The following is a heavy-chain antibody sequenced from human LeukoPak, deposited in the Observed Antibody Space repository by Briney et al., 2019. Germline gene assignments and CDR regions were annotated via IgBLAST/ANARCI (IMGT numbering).Heavy chain of an antibody. CDR2: IKQDGSEK. D-gene: IGHD4-17*01. V-gene: IGHV3-7*01. Sequence: PGGSLRLSCAASGFTFSSYWMNWVRQAPGKGLEWVANIKQDGSEKYYVDSVKGRFTISRDNAKNSLYLQMNSLRAEDTAVYYCARVAINDYGDYFDYWGQGTLVTVSS. CDR3: ARVAINDYGDYFDY. J-gene: IGHJ4*02. CDR1: GFTFSSYW.